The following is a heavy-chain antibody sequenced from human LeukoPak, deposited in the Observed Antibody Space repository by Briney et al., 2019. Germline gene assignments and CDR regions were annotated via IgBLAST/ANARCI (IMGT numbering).Heavy chain of an antibody. Sequence: GESLKISCQGSGYSFTSYWIAWVRQMPGKGLEWMGTIYPGDSDTRYSPSFQGQVTISADKSISTAYLQWTSLKASDSAMFYCARIDSSGSYYNDYYFVYWGQGTLVTVSS. CDR1: GYSFTSYW. CDR3: ARIDSSGSYYNDYYFVY. J-gene: IGHJ4*02. CDR2: IYPGDSDT. D-gene: IGHD3-10*01. V-gene: IGHV5-51*01.